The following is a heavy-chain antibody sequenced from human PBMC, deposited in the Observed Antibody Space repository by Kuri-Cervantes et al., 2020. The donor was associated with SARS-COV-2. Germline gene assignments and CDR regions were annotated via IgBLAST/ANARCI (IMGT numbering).Heavy chain of an antibody. J-gene: IGHJ6*02. D-gene: IGHD3-16*02. CDR2: IYYSGST. CDR1: GGSINSHIHY. V-gene: IGHV4-61*01. CDR3: ARGGAYDYVWGSYRLWMDV. Sequence: GSLRLSCTVSGGSINSHIHYWSWIRQPPGKGLEWIGYIYYSGSTNYNPSLKSRVTVSVDTSKNQFSLKLSSVTAADTAVYYCARGGAYDYVWGSYRLWMDVWGQGTTVTVSS.